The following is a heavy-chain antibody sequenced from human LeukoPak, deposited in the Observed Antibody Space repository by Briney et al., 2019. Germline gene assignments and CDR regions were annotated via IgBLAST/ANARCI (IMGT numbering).Heavy chain of an antibody. J-gene: IGHJ4*02. D-gene: IGHD2-8*01. CDR2: INPNSGGT. Sequence: ASVKVSCKASGYTFTGYYMHWVRQAPGQGLEWMGWINPNSGGTNYAQKFQGWVTMTRDTSISTVYMELSRLTSDDTAVYYCARDSDCTNGVCYRTDLDYWGQGTLVTVSS. CDR3: ARDSDCTNGVCYRTDLDY. CDR1: GYTFTGYY. V-gene: IGHV1-2*04.